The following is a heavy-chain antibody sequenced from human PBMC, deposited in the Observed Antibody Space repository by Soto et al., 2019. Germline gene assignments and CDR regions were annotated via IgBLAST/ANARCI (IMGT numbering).Heavy chain of an antibody. J-gene: IGHJ4*02. CDR1: GYTFTSYY. CDR2: INPSGGST. CDR3: ARDPGYCSSTSCYTPLDY. Sequence: ASVKVSCKASGYTFTSYYMHWVQQAPGQGLEWMGIINPSGGSTSYAQKFQGRVTMTRDTSTSTVYMELSSLRSEDTAVYYCARDPGYCSSTSCYTPLDYWGQGTLVTVSS. D-gene: IGHD2-2*02. V-gene: IGHV1-46*03.